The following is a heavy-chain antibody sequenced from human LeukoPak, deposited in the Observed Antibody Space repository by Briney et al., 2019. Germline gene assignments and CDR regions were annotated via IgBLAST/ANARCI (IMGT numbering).Heavy chain of an antibody. V-gene: IGHV3-30*09. CDR3: ARTLVYGSGSYFSVEELEITYYFDY. CDR2: ISYDGTNK. J-gene: IGHJ4*02. CDR1: GFTFSSYA. D-gene: IGHD3-10*01. Sequence: GGSLRLSCAASGFTFSSYAMHWVRQAPGKGLEWVAIISYDGTNKNYTDSVKGRFAISRDNAKNSLYLQMNSLRAEDTAVYYCARTLVYGSGSYFSVEELEITYYFDYWGQGTLVTVSS.